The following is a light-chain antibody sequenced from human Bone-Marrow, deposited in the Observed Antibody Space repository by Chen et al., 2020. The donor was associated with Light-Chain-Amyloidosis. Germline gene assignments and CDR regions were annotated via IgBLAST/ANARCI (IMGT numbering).Light chain of an antibody. V-gene: IGLV3-21*02. Sequence: SYVLTQPSSVSVAPGQTATIACGGNNIGSTSVHWYQQTPGQAPLLVVYDDSDRPSGIPERLSGSTCGNTATLIISRVEAGDEADYYCQVWDRSSDRPVFGGGTKLTVL. CDR2: DDS. CDR1: NIGSTS. J-gene: IGLJ3*02. CDR3: QVWDRSSDRPV.